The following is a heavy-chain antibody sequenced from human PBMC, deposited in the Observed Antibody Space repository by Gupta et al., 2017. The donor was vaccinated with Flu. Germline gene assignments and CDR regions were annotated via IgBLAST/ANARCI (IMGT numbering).Heavy chain of an antibody. J-gene: IGHJ5*02. D-gene: IGHD6-6*01. V-gene: IGHV3-11*01. CDR3: ARSQGALRPNWLDP. CDR2: ISASGSTV. Sequence: MNWIRQAPGKRLECVAYISASGSTVFYADSVKGQFTISRDSANNSLYLQMNSLRVEDAAVYYCARSQGALRPNWLDPWGQGALVAVSS.